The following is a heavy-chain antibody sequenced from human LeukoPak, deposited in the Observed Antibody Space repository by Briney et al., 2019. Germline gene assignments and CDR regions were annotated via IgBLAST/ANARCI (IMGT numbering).Heavy chain of an antibody. Sequence: SETLSLTCTVSGGSISSYYWSWIRQPPGKGLEWIVYIYYSGSTYYTPSLKSRITISVDTSKNQFSLKLSSVTAADTAVYYCARGGYSYGSPYFDYWGQGTLVTVSS. J-gene: IGHJ4*02. CDR1: GGSISSYY. D-gene: IGHD5-18*01. V-gene: IGHV4-59*08. CDR3: ARGGYSYGSPYFDY. CDR2: IYYSGST.